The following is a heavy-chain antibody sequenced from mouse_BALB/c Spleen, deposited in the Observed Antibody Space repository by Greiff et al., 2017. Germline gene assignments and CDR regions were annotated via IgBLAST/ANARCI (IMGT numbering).Heavy chain of an antibody. J-gene: IGHJ2*01. CDR3: GYGNHYYFDY. V-gene: IGHV1-14*01. CDR2: INPYNDGT. CDR1: GYTFTSYV. D-gene: IGHD2-10*02. Sequence: EVKLQQSGPELVKPGASVKMSCKASGYTFTSYVMHWVKQKPGQGLEWIGYINPYNDGTKYNEKFKGKATLTSDKSSSTAYMELSSLTSEDSAVYYCGYGNHYYFDYWGQGTTRTVSS.